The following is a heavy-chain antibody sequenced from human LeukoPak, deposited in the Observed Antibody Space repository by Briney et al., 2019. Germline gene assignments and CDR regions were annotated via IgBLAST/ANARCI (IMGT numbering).Heavy chain of an antibody. V-gene: IGHV5-51*01. CDR1: GYSFTSYW. J-gene: IGHJ4*02. Sequence: PGESLKISCKGSGYSFTSYWIGWVRQMPGKGLEWMGIIYPGDSDTRYSPSFQGQVTISADKSISTAYLQWSSLKASDTAMYYCARGEMRYCSGGYCNDYCGQGTLVTVSS. CDR2: IYPGDSDT. CDR3: ARGEMRYCSGGYCNDY. D-gene: IGHD2-15*01.